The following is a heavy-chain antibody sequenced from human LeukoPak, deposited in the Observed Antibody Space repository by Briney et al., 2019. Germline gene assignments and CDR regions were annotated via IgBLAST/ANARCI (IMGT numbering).Heavy chain of an antibody. CDR2: ISSSGSTI. D-gene: IGHD3-10*01. J-gene: IGHJ4*02. Sequence: PGGSLRLSCAASGFTFSSIAMSWVRQAPGKGLEWVSYISSSGSTIYYADSVKGRFTISRDNAKNSLYLQMNSLRDEDTAVYYCARGPQRYYGSGQDFDYWGQGTLVSVSS. V-gene: IGHV3-48*02. CDR3: ARGPQRYYGSGQDFDY. CDR1: GFTFSSIA.